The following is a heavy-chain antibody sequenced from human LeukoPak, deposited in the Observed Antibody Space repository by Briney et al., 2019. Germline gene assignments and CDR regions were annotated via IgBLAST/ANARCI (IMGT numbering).Heavy chain of an antibody. D-gene: IGHD5-24*01. CDR1: GFTFSSYS. J-gene: IGHJ5*02. CDR3: AGAGEMATIINWFDP. CDR2: ISSSSSYI. Sequence: GGSLRLSGAASGFTFSSYSMNWVRQAPGKGLEWVSSISSSSSYIHYAHPVKGRFPISRDNAKNSLHLQMNSLRAEDTAVYYCAGAGEMATIINWFDPWGQGTLVTVSS. V-gene: IGHV3-21*01.